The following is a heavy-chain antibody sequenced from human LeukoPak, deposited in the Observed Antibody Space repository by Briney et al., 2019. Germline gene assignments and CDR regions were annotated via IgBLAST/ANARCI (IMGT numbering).Heavy chain of an antibody. J-gene: IGHJ4*02. Sequence: PGGSLRLSCAASGFTFSTYAMSWVRQAPGKGLEWVSGISGSGGSTYHADSVKGRFTISRDNAKNSLYLQMNSLRAEDTAVYYCARDVTVKGIDYWGQGTLVTVSS. D-gene: IGHD4-17*01. CDR3: ARDVTVKGIDY. CDR1: GFTFSTYA. V-gene: IGHV3-23*01. CDR2: ISGSGGST.